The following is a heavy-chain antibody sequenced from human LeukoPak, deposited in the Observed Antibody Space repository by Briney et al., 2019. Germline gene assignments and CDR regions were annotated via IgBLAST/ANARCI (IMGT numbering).Heavy chain of an antibody. D-gene: IGHD1-26*01. CDR2: IYYRGST. CDR1: GGSISSSSYY. V-gene: IGHV4-39*01. J-gene: IGHJ4*02. Sequence: PSETLSLTCTVSGGSISSSSYYWGWIRQPPGKGLEWIGSIYYRGSTYYNPSLKSRVTISVDTSKNQFSLKLSSVTAADTAVYYCARHLNPAGSYSIDYWGQGTLVTVSS. CDR3: ARHLNPAGSYSIDY.